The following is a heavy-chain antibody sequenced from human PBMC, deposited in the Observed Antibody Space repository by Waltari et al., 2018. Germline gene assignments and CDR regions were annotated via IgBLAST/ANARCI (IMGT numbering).Heavy chain of an antibody. V-gene: IGHV3-30*04. D-gene: IGHD1-26*01. J-gene: IGHJ6*02. CDR3: ARSLTTSTWRSTFYYSRLDV. Sequence: HLVESGGGEVQPGRSIRLSCSASTFSFHDQPTHWVRQTPDKGLQWVALISYDGNNKEYSDSVKGRFTISRDTSKNTVSLQMSSLRVADTGLYFCARSLTTSTWRSTFYYSRLDVWGRGTTVTVSS. CDR1: TFSFHDQP. CDR2: ISYDGNNK.